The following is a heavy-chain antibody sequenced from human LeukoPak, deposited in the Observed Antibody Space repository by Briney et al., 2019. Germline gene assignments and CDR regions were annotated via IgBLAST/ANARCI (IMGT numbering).Heavy chain of an antibody. CDR3: AKGDRKYQLLSLFDY. D-gene: IGHD2-2*01. J-gene: IGHJ4*02. CDR2: ISGSGGST. V-gene: IGHV3-23*01. CDR1: GFTFSSYA. Sequence: GGSLRLSCAASGFTFSSYAMSWVRQAPGKGLEWVSAISGSGGSTYYADSVKGRFTISRDNSKNTLYLQMNSLRAEDTAVYYCAKGDRKYQLLSLFDYWGQGTLVTVSS.